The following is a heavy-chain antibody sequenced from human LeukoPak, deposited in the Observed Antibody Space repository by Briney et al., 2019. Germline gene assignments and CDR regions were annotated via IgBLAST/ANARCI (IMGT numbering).Heavy chain of an antibody. V-gene: IGHV4-61*02. J-gene: IGHJ4*02. Sequence: SETLSLTCTVSGGSISSGSYYWSWIRQPAGKGLEWIGRIYTSGSTNYNPSLKSRVTISVDTSKNQFSLKLSSVTAADTAVYYCARNRGYSYGEDDYWGQGTLVTVSS. CDR2: IYTSGST. CDR1: GGSISSGSYY. D-gene: IGHD5-18*01. CDR3: ARNRGYSYGEDDY.